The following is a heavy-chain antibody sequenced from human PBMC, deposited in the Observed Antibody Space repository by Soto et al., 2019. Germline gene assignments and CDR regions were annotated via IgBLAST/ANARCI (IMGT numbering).Heavy chain of an antibody. V-gene: IGHV3-30-3*01. D-gene: IGHD3-10*01. J-gene: IGHJ4*02. CDR1: GFTFSSYA. CDR3: ARDLSWFGELSYYFDY. CDR2: ISYDGSNK. Sequence: QVQLVESGGGVVQPGRSLRLSCAASGFTFSSYAMQWVRQAPGKGLEWVAVISYDGSNKYYADSVKGRFTISRDNSKNTLYLQMNSLRAEDTAVYYCARDLSWFGELSYYFDYWGQGTLVTVSS.